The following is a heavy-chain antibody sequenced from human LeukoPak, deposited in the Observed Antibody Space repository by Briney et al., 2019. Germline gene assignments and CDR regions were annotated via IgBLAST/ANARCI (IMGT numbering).Heavy chain of an antibody. Sequence: PSETLSLTCTVSGASISSYYWSWIRQPPGKGLEWIGCIYDSGTTNYNPSLKSRVTISVDTSKNQFSLKLSSVTAADTAVYYCARRSYEPYYFDYWGQGTLVTVSS. CDR1: GASISSYY. CDR2: IYDSGTT. CDR3: ARRSYEPYYFDY. D-gene: IGHD2-21*01. J-gene: IGHJ4*02. V-gene: IGHV4-59*01.